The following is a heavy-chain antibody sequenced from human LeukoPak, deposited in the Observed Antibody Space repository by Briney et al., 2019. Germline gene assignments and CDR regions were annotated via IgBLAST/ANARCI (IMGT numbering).Heavy chain of an antibody. V-gene: IGHV4-59*01. D-gene: IGHD4-23*01. J-gene: IGHJ5*02. CDR1: GGSISSYY. CDR2: IYYSGST. Sequence: SETLSLTCTVSGGSISSYYWSWIRQPPGKGLEWIGYIYYSGSTNYNPSLKSRVTISVDTSKNQSSLKLSSVTAADTAVYYCARGVVTPGDWFDPWGQGTLVTVSS. CDR3: ARGVVTPGDWFDP.